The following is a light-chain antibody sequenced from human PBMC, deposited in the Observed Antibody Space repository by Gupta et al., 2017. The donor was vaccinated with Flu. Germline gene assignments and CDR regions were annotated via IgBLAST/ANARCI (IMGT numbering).Light chain of an antibody. CDR2: MAS. CDR3: TQYVPAPGT. J-gene: IGKJ1*01. CDR1: QNRCNR. Sequence: PSTLAAAVGDRVTITCRASQNRCNRLAWYRQKPGKAPHLLIYMASSLPSGVPARFSGSGSGTKFTLKISRVEPEDAATYYCTQYVPAPGTFGQGTKLEIK. V-gene: IGKV1-5*03.